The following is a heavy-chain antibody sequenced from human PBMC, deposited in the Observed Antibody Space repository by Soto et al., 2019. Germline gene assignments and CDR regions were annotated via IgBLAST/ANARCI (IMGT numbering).Heavy chain of an antibody. D-gene: IGHD3-10*01. CDR1: GIAFSTYG. Sequence: QVQLVESGGAVVQPGTSLRLSCAASGIAFSTYGVHWVRQAPGKGLEWVAILSYDGHNEYYTDSVKGRFTISRDNSRNTLYLQMDRLRADDTAMDYCAKDRGFGEYLFDSWGQGTLVTFSS. CDR2: LSYDGHNE. CDR3: AKDRGFGEYLFDS. J-gene: IGHJ4*02. V-gene: IGHV3-30*18.